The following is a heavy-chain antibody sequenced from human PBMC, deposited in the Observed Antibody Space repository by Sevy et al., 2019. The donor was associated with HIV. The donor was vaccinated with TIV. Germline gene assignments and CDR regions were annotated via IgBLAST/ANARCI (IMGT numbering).Heavy chain of an antibody. CDR3: ARHTVTRDYYYYIDV. J-gene: IGHJ6*03. CDR2: TSGYNDNT. V-gene: IGHV1-18*01. D-gene: IGHD4-4*01. CDR1: GYSVSHYG. Sequence: ASVKVSCKTSGYSVSHYGVSWVRQAPGHGLEWMGWTSGYNDNTTYAQNLQGRVSMTTDRDTSTAYMELRSLRTDATAVYYCARHTVTRDYYYYIDVWGQGPTVTVSS.